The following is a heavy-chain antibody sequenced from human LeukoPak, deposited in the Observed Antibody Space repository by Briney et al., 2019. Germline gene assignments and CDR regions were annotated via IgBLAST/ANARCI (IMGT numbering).Heavy chain of an antibody. J-gene: IGHJ4*02. CDR2: IYSGGST. V-gene: IGHV3-53*01. CDR1: GFTVSSNY. D-gene: IGHD3-22*01. Sequence: GGSLRLSCAASGFTVSSNYMSWVRQAPGKGLEWVSVIYSGGSTYYADSVKGRFTIFRDNSKNTLYLQMNSLRAEDTAVYYCARGSEWLLPFDYWGQGTLVTVSS. CDR3: ARGSEWLLPFDY.